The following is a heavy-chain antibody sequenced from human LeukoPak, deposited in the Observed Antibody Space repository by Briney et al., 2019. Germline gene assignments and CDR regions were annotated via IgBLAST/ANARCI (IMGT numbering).Heavy chain of an antibody. CDR2: ISSSSSYI. V-gene: IGHV3-21*01. Sequence: GGSLRLSCAASGFTFSSYSMNWVRQAPGKGLEWVSSISSSSSYIYYADSVKGRFTISRDNAKNSLYLQMNSLRAEDTAVYYCARTGITVRGERGAFDIWGQGTMVTVSS. CDR3: ARTGITVRGERGAFDI. J-gene: IGHJ3*02. D-gene: IGHD3-10*01. CDR1: GFTFSSYS.